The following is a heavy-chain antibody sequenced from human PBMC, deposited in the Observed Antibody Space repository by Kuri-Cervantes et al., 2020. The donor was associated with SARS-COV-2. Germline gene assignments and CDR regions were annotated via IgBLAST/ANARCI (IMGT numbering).Heavy chain of an antibody. D-gene: IGHD3-3*01. CDR1: GFLFSASA. CDR2: VRGKANNYAT. Sequence: GESLKISCEVSGFLFSASAIHWVRQGSGKGLEWVGRVRGKANNYATAYAASVKGRFTISRDDSKNMAYLQMNSLKTEDTAVYYCARLGWDFWSGYRNYYYYYMDVWDKGTTVTVSS. V-gene: IGHV3-73*01. CDR3: ARLGWDFWSGYRNYYYYYMDV. J-gene: IGHJ6*03.